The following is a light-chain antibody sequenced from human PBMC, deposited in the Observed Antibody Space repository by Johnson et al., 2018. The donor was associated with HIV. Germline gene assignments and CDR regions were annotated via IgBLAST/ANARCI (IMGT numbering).Light chain of an antibody. J-gene: IGLJ1*01. CDR3: GTWDSSLSAYV. Sequence: QSVLTQPPSVSAAPGQKVTISCSGSSSNIGNNYVSWYQQLPGTAPKVLIYENNKRPSGIPDRFSGSKSGTSVTLAITGLQTGDEADYYCGTWDSSLSAYVFGTGTKVTVL. V-gene: IGLV1-51*02. CDR2: ENN. CDR1: SSNIGNNY.